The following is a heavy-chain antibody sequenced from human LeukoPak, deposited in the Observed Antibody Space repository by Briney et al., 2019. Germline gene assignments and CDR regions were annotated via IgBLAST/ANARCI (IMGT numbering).Heavy chain of an antibody. CDR2: IYWNDDK. CDR1: GFSLSTSGVG. Sequence: SGPTLVNPTQTLTLTCTFSGFSLSTSGVGVGWIRQPPGKALEWLGLIYWNDDKRYSPSLKSRLTITKDTSKNQVVLTMTNMDPLDTATYYCAHFILSLRYFDWLSPPDYYFDYWGQGTLVTVSS. V-gene: IGHV2-5*01. D-gene: IGHD3-9*01. CDR3: AHFILSLRYFDWLSPPDYYFDY. J-gene: IGHJ4*02.